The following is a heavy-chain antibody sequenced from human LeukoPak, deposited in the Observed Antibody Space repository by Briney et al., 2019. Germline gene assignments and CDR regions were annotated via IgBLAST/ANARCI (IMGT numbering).Heavy chain of an antibody. Sequence: GGSLRLSCAASGFTFSSYAMSWVRQAPGKGLEWVSTISNSGAGTYYADSVKGRFTISRDNSKNTLYLQMNSLRAEDTAVYYCAKARGIAARALFDYWGQGTLVTVSS. V-gene: IGHV3-23*01. J-gene: IGHJ4*02. CDR1: GFTFSSYA. D-gene: IGHD6-6*01. CDR3: AKARGIAARALFDY. CDR2: ISNSGAGT.